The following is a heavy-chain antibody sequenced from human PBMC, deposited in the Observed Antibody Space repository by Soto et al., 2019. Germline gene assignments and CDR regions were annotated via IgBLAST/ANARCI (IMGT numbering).Heavy chain of an antibody. J-gene: IGHJ6*02. D-gene: IGHD1-26*01. V-gene: IGHV5-10-1*01. Sequence: PGESLKISCKGSGYSFTSYWISWVRQMPGKGLEWMGRIDPSDSYTNYSPSFQGHVTISADKSISTAYLQWSSLKASDTAMYYCARRGPVGATTGYYYYYYGMDVWGQGTTVTVSS. CDR1: GYSFTSYW. CDR2: IDPSDSYT. CDR3: ARRGPVGATTGYYYYYYGMDV.